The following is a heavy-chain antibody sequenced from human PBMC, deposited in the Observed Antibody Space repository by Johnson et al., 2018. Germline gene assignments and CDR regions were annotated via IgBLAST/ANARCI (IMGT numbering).Heavy chain of an antibody. CDR2: IWYDGSNK. CDR3: AKDYLEGYCSGGSCYAKVLGGGYYYYGMDV. V-gene: IGHV3-33*06. J-gene: IGHJ6*02. Sequence: QVQLVQAGGGVVQPGRSLRLSCAASGFTFSSYGMHWVRKAPGKGLEWGAVIWYDGSNKYYADSVKGRFTISRDHSKNTLYLQMNSLRAEDTAVYYCAKDYLEGYCSGGSCYAKVLGGGYYYYGMDVWGQGTTVTVSS. CDR1: GFTFSSYG. D-gene: IGHD2-15*01.